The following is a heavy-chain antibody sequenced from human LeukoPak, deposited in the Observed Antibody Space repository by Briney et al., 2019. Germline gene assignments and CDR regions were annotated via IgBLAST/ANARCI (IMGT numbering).Heavy chain of an antibody. Sequence: PGRSLRLSCTASGFTFGDYAMSWVRQAPGKGLEWVGFIRSKAYGGTTEYAASVKGRFTISRDDSKSIAYLQMNSLKTEDTAVYYCTRMNYHYGMDVWGQGTTVTVSS. CDR1: GFTFGDYA. V-gene: IGHV3-49*04. CDR3: TRMNYHYGMDV. J-gene: IGHJ6*02. CDR2: IRSKAYGGTT.